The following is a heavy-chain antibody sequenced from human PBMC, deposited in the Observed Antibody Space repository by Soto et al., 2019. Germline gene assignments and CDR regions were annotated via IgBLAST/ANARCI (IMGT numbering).Heavy chain of an antibody. CDR1: GFTFSGSA. CDR3: TSRYCSGGSCYPFDY. J-gene: IGHJ4*02. CDR2: IRSKANSYAT. D-gene: IGHD2-15*01. V-gene: IGHV3-73*01. Sequence: TGGSLRLSCAASGFTFSGSAMHWVRQASGKGLEWVGRIRSKANSYATAYAASVKGRFTISRDDSKNTAYLQMNSLKTEDTAVYYCTSRYCSGGSCYPFDYWGQGTLVTVSS.